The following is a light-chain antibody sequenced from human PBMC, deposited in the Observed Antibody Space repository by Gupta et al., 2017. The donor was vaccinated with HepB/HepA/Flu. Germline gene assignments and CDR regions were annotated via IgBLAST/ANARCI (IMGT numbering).Light chain of an antibody. CDR2: DVS. J-gene: IGLJ2*01. V-gene: IGLV2-14*03. CDR1: SSDVGGFNY. CDR3: SSVRRSDALEVV. Sequence: QSALTQPASVSGSPGQSITISCTGTSSDVGGFNYVSWYQQHPGKAPKLMIYDVSYRPSGVSDRFSGSKSGNTASLAISGLQAEDEADYYCSSVRRSDALEVVLGGGTKLTVL.